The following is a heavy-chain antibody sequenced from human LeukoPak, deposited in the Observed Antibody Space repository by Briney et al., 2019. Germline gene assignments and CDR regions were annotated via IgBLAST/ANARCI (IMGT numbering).Heavy chain of an antibody. Sequence: GGSLRLSCAASGFTFSSYWMSWVRQAPGKGLEWVSGINWNGGSTGYADSVKGRFTISRDNAKNSLYLQMNSLRAEDTALYYCAGKRITIFGVVASYYFDYWGQGTLVTVSS. CDR2: INWNGGST. D-gene: IGHD3-3*01. CDR1: GFTFSSYW. V-gene: IGHV3-20*04. CDR3: AGKRITIFGVVASYYFDY. J-gene: IGHJ4*02.